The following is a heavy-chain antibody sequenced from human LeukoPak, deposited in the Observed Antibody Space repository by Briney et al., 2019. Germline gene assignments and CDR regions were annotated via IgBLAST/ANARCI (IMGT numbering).Heavy chain of an antibody. V-gene: IGHV1-18*01. J-gene: IGHJ4*02. CDR2: ISAYNGNT. CDR3: ARDEGPGSYVLYYFDY. Sequence: ASVKVSCKASGYTFTSYGISWVRQAPGQGLEWMGWISAYNGNTNYAQKFQGRVTMTRDTSISTAYMELSRLRSDDTAVYYCARDEGPGSYVLYYFDYWGQGTLVTVSS. D-gene: IGHD3-10*01. CDR1: GYTFTSYG.